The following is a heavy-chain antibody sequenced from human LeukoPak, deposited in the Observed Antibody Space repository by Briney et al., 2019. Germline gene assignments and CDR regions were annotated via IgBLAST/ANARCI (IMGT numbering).Heavy chain of an antibody. CDR1: GFTFSSYA. D-gene: IGHD3-3*01. V-gene: IGHV3-23*01. CDR3: AKDLIPTGDYDFWSGYPDY. CDR2: ISGSGGST. J-gene: IGHJ4*02. Sequence: GGSLRLSCAASGFTFSSYAMSWVRQAPGKGLEWVSVISGSGGSTYYADSVKGRFTISRDNSKNTLYLQMNSLRAEDTAVYYCAKDLIPTGDYDFWSGYPDYWGQGTLVTVSS.